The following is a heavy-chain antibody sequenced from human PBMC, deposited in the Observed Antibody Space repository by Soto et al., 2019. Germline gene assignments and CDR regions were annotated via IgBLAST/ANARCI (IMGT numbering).Heavy chain of an antibody. D-gene: IGHD2-15*01. CDR2: IYYSGST. J-gene: IGHJ5*02. Sequence: PSETLSLTCTVSGGSISSSSYYWGWIRQPPGKGLEWIGSIYYSGSTYYNPSLKSRVTISVDTSKNQFSLKLSSVTAADTAVYYCARQLPVRYCSGGSCKGWFDPWGQGTLVTVSS. CDR3: ARQLPVRYCSGGSCKGWFDP. V-gene: IGHV4-39*01. CDR1: GGSISSSSYY.